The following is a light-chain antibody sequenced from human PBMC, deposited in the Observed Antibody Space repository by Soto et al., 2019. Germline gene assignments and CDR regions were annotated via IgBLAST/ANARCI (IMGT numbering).Light chain of an antibody. CDR3: QQSYSTPT. CDR1: QSVSSSY. V-gene: IGKV3D-20*02. CDR2: GAS. J-gene: IGKJ5*01. Sequence: EIVMAQSPATLSVYPGERATLSCRASQSVSSSYLAWYQQKPGQAPRLLIYGASSRATGIPDRFSGSGSGTDFTLTISSLQPEDFATYYCQQSYSTPTFGPGTRLEI.